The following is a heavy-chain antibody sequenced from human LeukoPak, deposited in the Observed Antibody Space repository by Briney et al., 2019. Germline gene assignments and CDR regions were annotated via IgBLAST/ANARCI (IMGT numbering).Heavy chain of an antibody. D-gene: IGHD2-2*01. J-gene: IGHJ5*02. V-gene: IGHV4-4*02. CDR2: IYHSGST. CDR3: ARDRPLGYCSSTSCPPGLDP. CDR1: GGSISSSNW. Sequence: KASETLSLTCAVSGGSISSSNWWSCVRQSPGKGLEWIGEIYHSGSTNYNPSLKSRVTISVDKSKNQFSLKLSSVTAADTAVYYCARDRPLGYCSSTSCPPGLDPWGQGTLVTVSS.